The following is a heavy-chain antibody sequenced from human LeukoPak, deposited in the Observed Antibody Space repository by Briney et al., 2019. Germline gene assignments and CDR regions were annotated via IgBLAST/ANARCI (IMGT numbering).Heavy chain of an antibody. Sequence: PSETLSLTCAVYGGSFSGYYWSCIRQPPGKGLEWIGEINHSGSTNYNPSLKSRVTISVDTSKNQFSLKLSSVTAADTAVYYCARAMMTTVTDWGQGTLVTVSS. J-gene: IGHJ4*02. CDR3: ARAMMTTVTD. CDR2: INHSGST. CDR1: GGSFSGYY. D-gene: IGHD4-11*01. V-gene: IGHV4-34*01.